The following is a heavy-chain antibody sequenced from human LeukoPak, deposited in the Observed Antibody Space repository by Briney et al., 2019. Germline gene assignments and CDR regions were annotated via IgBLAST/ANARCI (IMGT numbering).Heavy chain of an antibody. D-gene: IGHD1-26*01. Sequence: GESLKISCKGSGYSFTSYWIGWVRQMPGKGLEWMGIIYPGDSDTRYSLSFQGQVTISADKSISTAYLQCSSLKASDTAMYYCARHIRYSGSYYFDYWGQGTLVTVSS. CDR2: IYPGDSDT. J-gene: IGHJ4*02. CDR1: GYSFTSYW. CDR3: ARHIRYSGSYYFDY. V-gene: IGHV5-51*01.